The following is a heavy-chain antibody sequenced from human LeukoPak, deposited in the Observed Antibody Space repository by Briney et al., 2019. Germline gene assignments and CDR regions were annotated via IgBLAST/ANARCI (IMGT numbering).Heavy chain of an antibody. J-gene: IGHJ5*02. CDR2: IYYSGST. V-gene: IGHV4-31*03. CDR1: GGSISSGGYY. D-gene: IGHD2-15*01. CDR3: ARNGRVVAATST. Sequence: PSETLSLTCTVSGGSISSGGYYWSWIRQHLGKGLEWIGYIYYSGSTYYHPSLKSRVTISVDTSKNQFSLKLSSVTAADTAVYYCARNGRVVAATSTWGQGTLVTVSS.